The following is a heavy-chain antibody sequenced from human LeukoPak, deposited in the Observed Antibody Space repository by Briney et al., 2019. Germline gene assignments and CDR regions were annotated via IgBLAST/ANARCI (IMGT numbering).Heavy chain of an antibody. Sequence: PGGSLRLSCAASGFTFSNYAMHWVRQAPGKGLEWLADIRYDGSSKYYADFVKGRFTISRDYSKNTLYLHMNSLRAEDTAVYYCARDQAGSGHYADYWGQGTLVTVSS. D-gene: IGHD3-10*01. CDR2: IRYDGSSK. CDR1: GFTFSNYA. V-gene: IGHV3-33*01. J-gene: IGHJ4*02. CDR3: ARDQAGSGHYADY.